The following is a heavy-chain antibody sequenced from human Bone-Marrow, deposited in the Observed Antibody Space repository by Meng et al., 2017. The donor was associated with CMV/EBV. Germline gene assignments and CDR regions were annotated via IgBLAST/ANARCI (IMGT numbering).Heavy chain of an antibody. D-gene: IGHD6-19*01. CDR1: GNTFTGYY. V-gene: IGHV1-69*01. CDR2: IIPIFGTA. Sequence: VQLGHSGVKLKKPVASLKFSCKASGNTFTGYYMHWVRQAPGQGLEWMGWIIPIFGTANYAQKFQGRVTITADESTSTAYMELSSLRSEDTAVYYCASPIAVAGYYFDYWGQGTLVTVSS. J-gene: IGHJ4*02. CDR3: ASPIAVAGYYFDY.